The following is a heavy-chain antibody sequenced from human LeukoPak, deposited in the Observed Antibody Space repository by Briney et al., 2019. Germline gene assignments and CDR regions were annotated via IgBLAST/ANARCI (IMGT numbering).Heavy chain of an antibody. J-gene: IGHJ4*02. CDR1: GFTFSSYS. V-gene: IGHV3-21*01. CDR2: ISSSSHI. D-gene: IGHD6-13*01. Sequence: GGSLRLSCAASGFTFSSYSMNWVRQAPGKGLEWVSSISSSSHIYYADSVKGRFTISRDNAKNSLYLQMNSLRAEDTAVYYCARGDGSSWNFDYWGQGTLVTVSS. CDR3: ARGDGSSWNFDY.